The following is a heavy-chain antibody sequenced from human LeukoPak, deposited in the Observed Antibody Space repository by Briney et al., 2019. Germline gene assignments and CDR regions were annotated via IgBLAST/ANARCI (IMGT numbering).Heavy chain of an antibody. CDR2: IYYSGST. V-gene: IGHV4-59*08. Sequence: PSETLSLTCTVSGGSISSYYWSWIRQPPGKGLEWIGYIYYSGSTNYNPSLKSRVTISVDTSKNQFSLKLSSVTAADTAVYYCARQSSSWPVPYYFDYWGQGTLVTVSS. D-gene: IGHD6-13*01. CDR3: ARQSSSWPVPYYFDY. J-gene: IGHJ4*02. CDR1: GGSISSYY.